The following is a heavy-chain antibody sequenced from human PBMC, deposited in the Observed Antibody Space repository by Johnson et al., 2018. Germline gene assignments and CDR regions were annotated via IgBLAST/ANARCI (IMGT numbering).Heavy chain of an antibody. CDR1: GFNVSNNY. D-gene: IGHD1-26*01. V-gene: IGHV3-53*01. J-gene: IGHJ3*02. CDR3: ATPLLAWEREGAFDI. CDR2: VYRDGFP. Sequence: EQLQESGGDLIQPGGSLRLSCSASGFNVSNNYMSWVRQAPGKGLEWVSVVYRDGFPYYADSVKGRFTISRHTSQNTRYLQLKSRRAEDTAVYYCATPLLAWEREGAFDIWGQGTMVTVSS.